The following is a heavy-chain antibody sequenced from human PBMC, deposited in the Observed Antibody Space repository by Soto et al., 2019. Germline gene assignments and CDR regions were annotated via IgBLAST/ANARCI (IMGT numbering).Heavy chain of an antibody. Sequence: QVQLQESGPGMVKPSETLSLTCTVSSDPTSTHNWGWIRQTPGKGLEWIGYIYETGSTSYNPSLNSRVTISLDRFTKRLSLKLSSATAADTAMYHCVRQGIGPLHGLVDVWGRGTTVTVSS. D-gene: IGHD3-10*01. J-gene: IGHJ6*02. CDR1: SDPTSTHN. CDR2: IYETGST. CDR3: VRQGIGPLHGLVDV. V-gene: IGHV4-59*08.